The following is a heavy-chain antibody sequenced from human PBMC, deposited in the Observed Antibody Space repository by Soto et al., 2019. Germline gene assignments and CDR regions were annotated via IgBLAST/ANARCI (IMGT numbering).Heavy chain of an antibody. V-gene: IGHV4-59*01. Sequence: PSETLSLTCTVSGGSISSYYWSWIRQPPGKGLEWIGYIYYSGSTNYNPSLKSRVTISVDTSKNQFSLKLSSVTAADTAVYYCAAIQWLGAPTFGPDDDYWGQGTLVTVS. CDR3: AAIQWLGAPTFGPDDDY. J-gene: IGHJ4*02. CDR1: GGSISSYY. D-gene: IGHD3-16*01. CDR2: IYYSGST.